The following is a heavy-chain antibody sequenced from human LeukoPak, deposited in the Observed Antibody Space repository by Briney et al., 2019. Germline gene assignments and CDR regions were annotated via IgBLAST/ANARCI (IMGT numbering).Heavy chain of an antibody. V-gene: IGHV3-30-3*01. D-gene: IGHD1-26*01. Sequence: GRSLRLSCAASGFTFSSYAMHWVRQAPGKGLEWVAVISYDGSNKYYADSVKGRFTISRDNSKNTLYLQMNSLRAEDTAVYYCARDPAWWELGYWGQGTLVTVSS. CDR3: ARDPAWWELGY. CDR2: ISYDGSNK. CDR1: GFTFSSYA. J-gene: IGHJ4*02.